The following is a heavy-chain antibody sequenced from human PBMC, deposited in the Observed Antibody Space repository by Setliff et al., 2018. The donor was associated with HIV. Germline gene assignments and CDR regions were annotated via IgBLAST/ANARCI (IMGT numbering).Heavy chain of an antibody. CDR2: IWSDGSNK. CDR3: AKESPRAGYSVFDY. V-gene: IGHV3-33*06. CDR1: GFTFGSYG. J-gene: IGHJ4*02. D-gene: IGHD5-18*01. Sequence: PGGSLRLSCAASGFTFGSYGMHWVRQAPGKGLEWVAVIWSDGSNKYYADSVKGRFTISRDNSKNTLYLQMNSLRAEDTAVYYCAKESPRAGYSVFDYWGQGTLVTVSS.